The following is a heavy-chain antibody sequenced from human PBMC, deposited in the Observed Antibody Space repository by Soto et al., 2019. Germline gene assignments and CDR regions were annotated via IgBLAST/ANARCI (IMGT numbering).Heavy chain of an antibody. Sequence: GGFLRLSCAASGFTFSSYDMHWVRQATGKGLEWVSAIGTAGDTYYPGSVKGRFTISRENAKNSLYLQMNSLRAEDTAVYYCARGDTAMVTEPLYGMDVWGQGTTVTVSS. V-gene: IGHV3-13*01. CDR3: ARGDTAMVTEPLYGMDV. CDR2: IGTAGDT. D-gene: IGHD5-18*01. J-gene: IGHJ6*02. CDR1: GFTFSSYD.